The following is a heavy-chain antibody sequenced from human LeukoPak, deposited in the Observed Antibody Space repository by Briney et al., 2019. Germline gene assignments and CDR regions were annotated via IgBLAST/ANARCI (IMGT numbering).Heavy chain of an antibody. J-gene: IGHJ4*02. V-gene: IGHV3-30-3*01. CDR2: ISYDGSNK. D-gene: IGHD7-27*01. Sequence: GRSLRLSCAASGFTFSSYAMHWVRQAPGKGLEWVAVISYDGSNKYYADSVKGRFTISRDNSKNTLYLQMNSLRAEDTAVYYCARDPNWGIDYWGQGTLVTVSP. CDR3: ARDPNWGIDY. CDR1: GFTFSSYA.